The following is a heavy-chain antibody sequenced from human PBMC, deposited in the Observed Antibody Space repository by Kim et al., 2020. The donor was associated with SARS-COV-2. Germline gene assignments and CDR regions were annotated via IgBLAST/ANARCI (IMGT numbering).Heavy chain of an antibody. V-gene: IGHV4-39*01. CDR2: IYYSGST. J-gene: IGHJ6*02. CDR3: ARHGGVSWYYYYGMDV. D-gene: IGHD3-16*01. CDR1: GGSISSSSYY. Sequence: SETLSLTCTVSGGSISSSSYYWGWIHQPPGKGLEWIGSIYYSGSTYYNPSLKSRVTISVDTSKNQFSLKLSSVTAADTAVYYCARHGGVSWYYYYGMDVWGQGTTVTVSS.